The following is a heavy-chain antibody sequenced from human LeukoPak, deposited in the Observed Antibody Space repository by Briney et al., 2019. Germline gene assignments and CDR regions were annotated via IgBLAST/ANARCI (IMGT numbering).Heavy chain of an antibody. V-gene: IGHV1-69*04. Sequence: SVKVSCKASGGTFSSYAISWVRQAPGQGLEWMGRIIPILGIANYAQKFQGRVTITADKSTSTAYMELSSLRSEDTAVYYCAREPVWGRGWFDPWGQGTLVTVSS. CDR2: IIPILGIA. CDR1: GGTFSSYA. D-gene: IGHD3-16*01. J-gene: IGHJ5*02. CDR3: AREPVWGRGWFDP.